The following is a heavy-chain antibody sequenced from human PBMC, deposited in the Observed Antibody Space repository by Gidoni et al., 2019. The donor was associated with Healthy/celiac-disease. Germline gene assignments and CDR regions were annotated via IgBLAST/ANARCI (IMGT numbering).Heavy chain of an antibody. CDR3: ARDGELGISGAFDI. J-gene: IGHJ3*02. D-gene: IGHD7-27*01. V-gene: IGHV1-69*04. CDR1: GGTFSSYA. CDR2: IIPILGIA. Sequence: QVQLVQSGAEVKKPGSSVKVSCKASGGTFSSYAISWVRQAPGQGLEWMGRIIPILGIANYAQKFQGRVTITADKSTSTAYMELSSLRSEDTAVYYCARDGELGISGAFDIWGQGTMVTVSS.